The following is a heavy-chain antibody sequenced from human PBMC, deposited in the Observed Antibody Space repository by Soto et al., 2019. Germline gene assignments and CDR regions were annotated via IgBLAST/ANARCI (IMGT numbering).Heavy chain of an antibody. J-gene: IGHJ6*02. D-gene: IGHD1-26*01. V-gene: IGHV4-59*08. CDR1: GGSISSYY. CDR2: IYYSGST. CDR3: ARHTQLPRAHYYYGMDV. Sequence: SETLSLTCTVSGGSISSYYWSWIRQPPGKGLEWIGYIYYSGSTNYNPSLKSRVTISVDTSKNQFSLKLSSVTAADTAVYYCARHTQLPRAHYYYGMDVWGQGTTVTVS.